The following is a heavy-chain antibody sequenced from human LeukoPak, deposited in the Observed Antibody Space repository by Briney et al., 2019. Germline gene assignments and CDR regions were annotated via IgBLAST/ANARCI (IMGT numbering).Heavy chain of an antibody. V-gene: IGHV5-51*01. CDR3: ARHEVGATDF. CDR1: GYTFTNYR. Sequence: GESLKISCKASGYTFTNYRIGWVRQMPGKGLEWMGLIYPADSDTRYSPSFQGQVTISADKSISTAYLQWSSLKASDTAMYFCARHEVGATDFWGQGTLVTVSS. CDR2: IYPADSDT. J-gene: IGHJ4*02. D-gene: IGHD1-26*01.